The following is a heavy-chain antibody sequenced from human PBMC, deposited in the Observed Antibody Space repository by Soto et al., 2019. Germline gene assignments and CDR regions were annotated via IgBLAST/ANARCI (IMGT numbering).Heavy chain of an antibody. D-gene: IGHD6-19*01. Sequence: EVQLLESGGGLVQPGGSLRLSCAASGFTFSIYSMSWVRQAPGKGLEWVSVISGSGGSTYYADSVKGRFTISRDNSKNTLYLQLNSLRAEDTAVYYCARRASGCFFDYWGQGTLFTVSS. CDR1: GFTFSIYS. CDR2: ISGSGGST. J-gene: IGHJ4*02. V-gene: IGHV3-23*01. CDR3: ARRASGCFFDY.